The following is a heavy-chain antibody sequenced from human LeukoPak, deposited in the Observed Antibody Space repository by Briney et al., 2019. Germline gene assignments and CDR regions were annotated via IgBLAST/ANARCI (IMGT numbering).Heavy chain of an antibody. J-gene: IGHJ4*02. D-gene: IGHD1-26*01. CDR2: ISYDGSNK. V-gene: IGHV3-30*03. CDR3: ARENKYSGSPANFDY. CDR1: GFTFSSYG. Sequence: AGGSLRLSCAASGFTFSSYGMHWVRQAPGKGLEWVAVISYDGSNKYYADSVKGRFTISRDNSKNTLYLQMNSLRAEDTAVYYCARENKYSGSPANFDYWGQGTLVTVSS.